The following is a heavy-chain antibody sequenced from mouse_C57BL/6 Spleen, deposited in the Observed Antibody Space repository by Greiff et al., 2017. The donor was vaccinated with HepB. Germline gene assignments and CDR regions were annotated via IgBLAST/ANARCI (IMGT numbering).Heavy chain of an antibody. V-gene: IGHV2-2*01. D-gene: IGHD2-4*01. CDR1: GFSLTSYG. J-gene: IGHJ4*01. CDR3: ASPYYDYDSYYAMDY. CDR2: IWSGGST. Sequence: VKLMESGPGLVQPSQSLSITCTVSGFSLTSYGVHWVRQSPGKGLEWLGVIWSGGSTDYNAAFISRLSISKDNSKSQVFFKMNSLQADDTAIYYCASPYYDYDSYYAMDYWGQGTSVTVSS.